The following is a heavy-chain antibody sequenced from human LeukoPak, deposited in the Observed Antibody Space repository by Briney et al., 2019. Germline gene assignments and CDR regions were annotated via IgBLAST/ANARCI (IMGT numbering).Heavy chain of an antibody. CDR1: GFTFSSYG. CDR2: ISYDGSNK. J-gene: IGHJ4*02. V-gene: IGHV3-30*18. CDR3: AKDFGGYTYIFDY. Sequence: GGSLRLSWAASGFTFSSYGIHRARQAPGKGLERVAIISYDGSNKYYADSVKGRFTISRDNSKNTLYLQMNSLRAEDTAVYYCAKDFGGYTYIFDYWGQGTLVTVSS. D-gene: IGHD5-18*01.